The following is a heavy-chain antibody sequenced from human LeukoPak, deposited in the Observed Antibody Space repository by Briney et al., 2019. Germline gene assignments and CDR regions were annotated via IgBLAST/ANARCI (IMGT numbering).Heavy chain of an antibody. J-gene: IGHJ6*03. D-gene: IGHD2-8*01. Sequence: GGSLRLSCAASGFTFSDYYMSWIRQAPGKGLEWVSYISHSGRTMYYADSVKGRFTISRDDAKNSLYLQMNSLRAGDTAVYYCARDSIVRGNIGNDMDVWGKGTTVTVSS. CDR1: GFTFSDYY. V-gene: IGHV3-11*01. CDR3: ARDSIVRGNIGNDMDV. CDR2: ISHSGRTM.